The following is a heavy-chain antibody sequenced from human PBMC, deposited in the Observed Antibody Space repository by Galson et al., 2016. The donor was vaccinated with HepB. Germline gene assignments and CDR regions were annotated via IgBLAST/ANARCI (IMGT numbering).Heavy chain of an antibody. CDR2: IYHSGRT. Sequence: SETLSLTCTVSGGSISSHYWSWIRQPPGKGLEWIGEIYHSGRTNYNPSLKSRVTISVDKSKNQFSLKLRSVTAADTAVYYCARVLLDGMDVWGHGTTVTVSS. D-gene: IGHD2-15*01. CDR1: GGSISSHY. V-gene: IGHV4-59*11. J-gene: IGHJ6*02. CDR3: ARVLLDGMDV.